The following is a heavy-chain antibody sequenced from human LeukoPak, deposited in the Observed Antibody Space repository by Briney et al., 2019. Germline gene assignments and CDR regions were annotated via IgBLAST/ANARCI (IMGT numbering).Heavy chain of an antibody. CDR2: ISWNSGSI. D-gene: IGHD6-13*01. CDR1: GFTFDDYA. J-gene: IGHJ4*02. V-gene: IGHV3-9*01. Sequence: GGSLRLSCAASGFTFDDYAIHWVRQAPGKGLEWVSGISWNSGSIGYADSVKGRFTISRDNAKNSLYLQMNSLRAEDTALYYCAKGFDSSSWYYFDYWGQGTLATVSS. CDR3: AKGFDSSSWYYFDY.